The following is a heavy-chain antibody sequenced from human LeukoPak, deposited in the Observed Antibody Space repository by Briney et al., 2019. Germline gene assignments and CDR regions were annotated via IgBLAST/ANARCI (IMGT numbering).Heavy chain of an antibody. J-gene: IGHJ4*02. CDR3: ATRSYYDILTGYYNPPFDY. D-gene: IGHD3-9*01. V-gene: IGHV4-34*01. CDR1: GGSFSGYY. Sequence: SETLSLTCAVYGGSFSGYYWSWTRQPPGKGLEWIGEINHSGSTNYNPSLKSRVTISVDTSKNQFSLKLSSVTAADTAVYYCATRSYYDILTGYYNPPFDYWGQGTLVTVSS. CDR2: INHSGST.